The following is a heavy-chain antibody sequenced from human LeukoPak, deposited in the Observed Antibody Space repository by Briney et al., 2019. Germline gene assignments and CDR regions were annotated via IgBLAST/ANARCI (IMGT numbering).Heavy chain of an antibody. V-gene: IGHV3-23*01. CDR1: GVTLSNYG. J-gene: IGHJ4*02. CDR2: ISGGAGGT. CDR3: AKRGVVIRVILVGFHKEAYYFDS. D-gene: IGHD3-22*01. Sequence: GGSLRLSCAVSGVTLSNYGMSWVRQAPGKGLEWVAGISGGAGGTSDADAVKGRFTISRDSSKNTLHLQMNSLRADDTAVYFCAKRGVVIRVILVGFHKEAYYFDSWGQGALVSVSS.